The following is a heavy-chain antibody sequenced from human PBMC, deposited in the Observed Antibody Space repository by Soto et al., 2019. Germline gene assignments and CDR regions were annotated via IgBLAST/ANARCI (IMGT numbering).Heavy chain of an antibody. CDR2: IYYSGST. V-gene: IGHV4-31*03. D-gene: IGHD2-21*01. Sequence: QVQLQESGPGLVKPSQTLSLTCTVSGGSISSGGYYWSWIRQHPGKGLEWIGYIYYSGSTYYNPALKSRVTIPVHTSKNQFSLKLSSVTAADTAVYYCAASCVGCGGFNYYGMDVWGQGTTVTVSS. J-gene: IGHJ6*02. CDR3: AASCVGCGGFNYYGMDV. CDR1: GGSISSGGYY.